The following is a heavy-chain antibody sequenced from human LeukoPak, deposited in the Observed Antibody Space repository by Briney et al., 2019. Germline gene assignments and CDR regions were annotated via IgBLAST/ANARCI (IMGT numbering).Heavy chain of an antibody. J-gene: IGHJ4*02. CDR3: ATGVVAATRFDY. V-gene: IGHV1-24*01. Sequence: APVKVSCKVSGYTLTELSMHWVRQAPGKGLEWMGGFDPEDGETIYAQKFQGRVTMTEDTSTDTAYMELSSLRSEDTAVYYCATGVVAATRFDYWGQGTLVTVSS. D-gene: IGHD2-15*01. CDR2: FDPEDGET. CDR1: GYTLTELS.